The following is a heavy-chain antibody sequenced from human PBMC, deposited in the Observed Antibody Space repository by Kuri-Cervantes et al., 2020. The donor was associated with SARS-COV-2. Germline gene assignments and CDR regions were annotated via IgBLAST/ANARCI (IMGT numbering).Heavy chain of an antibody. V-gene: IGHV3-30*18. CDR3: AKDGAGAHDF. D-gene: IGHD4/OR15-4a*01. Sequence: GESLKISCAASGFKFSRTDMHWVRQAPGKGLEWVAFISYDGNNKKCIASGKGRFTISRDNSQNKLYLQMRSLRPEDTAMYYCAKDGAGAHDFWGQGTQVTAPQ. CDR1: GFKFSRTD. CDR2: ISYDGNNK. J-gene: IGHJ4*02.